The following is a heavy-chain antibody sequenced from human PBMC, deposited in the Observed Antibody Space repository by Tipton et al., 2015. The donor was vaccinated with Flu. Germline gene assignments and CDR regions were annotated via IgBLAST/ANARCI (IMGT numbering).Heavy chain of an antibody. V-gene: IGHV3-64*02. CDR3: AREGLLKGFDS. CDR1: GFTLSAYT. CDR2: FTNVGKA. D-gene: IGHD2/OR15-2a*01. J-gene: IGHJ5*01. Sequence: SLRLSCAASGFTLSAYTFHWVRQAPGKGLEYVSVFTNVGKAYYIDSVKGRFTLSRDSSQNTLYLQMVSLRPEDTAVYYCAREGLLKGFDSWGQGALVTVSS.